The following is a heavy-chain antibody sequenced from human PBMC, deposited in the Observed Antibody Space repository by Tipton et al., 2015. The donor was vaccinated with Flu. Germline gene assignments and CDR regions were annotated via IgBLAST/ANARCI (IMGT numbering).Heavy chain of an antibody. J-gene: IGHJ4*02. CDR2: IYHSGST. D-gene: IGHD6-13*01. Sequence: TLSLTCTVSGYSISSGYYWGWIRQPPGKGLERIGSIYHSGSTYYNPSLKSRVTISVDTSKNQFSLKLSSVTAADTAVYYCARGSGYSSSWWTYWGQGTLVTVSS. CDR1: GYSISSGYY. V-gene: IGHV4-38-2*02. CDR3: ARGSGYSSSWWTY.